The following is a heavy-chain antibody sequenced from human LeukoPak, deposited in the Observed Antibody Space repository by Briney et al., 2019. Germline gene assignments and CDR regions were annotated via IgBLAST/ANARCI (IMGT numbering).Heavy chain of an antibody. D-gene: IGHD4-17*01. CDR3: ARGYYYGDYGIVDY. Sequence: GGSLRLSCAASGFTFSNYWMSWVRQAPGKGLEWVANIKDDGSGKYYVDSLKGRFTISRDNAKNSLYLQMNSLRAEDTALYYCARGYYYGDYGIVDYWGQGTLVTVSS. J-gene: IGHJ4*02. V-gene: IGHV3-7*03. CDR2: IKDDGSGK. CDR1: GFTFSNYW.